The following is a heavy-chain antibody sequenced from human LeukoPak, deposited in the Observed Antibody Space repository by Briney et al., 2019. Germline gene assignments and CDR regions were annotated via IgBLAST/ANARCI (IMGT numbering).Heavy chain of an antibody. CDR1: GGSISSYY. CDR2: IYTSGST. J-gene: IGHJ5*02. CDR3: ARGRSNRNWFDP. V-gene: IGHV4-4*07. Sequence: SETLSLTCTVSGGSISSYYWSWIRQPAGKGLEWIGRIYTSGSTNYSPSLKSRVTMSVDTSKNQFSLKLSSVTAADTAVYYCARGRSNRNWFDPWGQGTLVTVSS. D-gene: IGHD4-11*01.